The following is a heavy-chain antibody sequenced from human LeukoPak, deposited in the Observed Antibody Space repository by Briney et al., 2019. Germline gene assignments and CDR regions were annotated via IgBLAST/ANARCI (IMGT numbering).Heavy chain of an antibody. CDR3: ASSSFNYGDYGIAYFDY. CDR1: GGSISSGDYY. Sequence: SQTLSLTCTVSGGSISSGDYYWSWIRQPPGTGLEWIGYIYYSGSTYYNPSLKSRVTISVDTSKNQFSLKLSSVTAADTAVYYCASSSFNYGDYGIAYFDYWGQGTLVTVSS. V-gene: IGHV4-30-4*01. D-gene: IGHD4-17*01. J-gene: IGHJ4*02. CDR2: IYYSGST.